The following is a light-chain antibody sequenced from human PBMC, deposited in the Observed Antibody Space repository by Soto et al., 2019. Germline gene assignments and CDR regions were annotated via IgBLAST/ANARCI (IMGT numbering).Light chain of an antibody. CDR1: QSVFSS. CDR3: QQRSNWPPAIT. Sequence: EIVMTQSPATLSVSPGERATLSCRASQSVFSSLAWYQQKPGQAPRLLIYGAATRATGIPARFSGSGSGTDFTLTISSLEPEDFAVYYCQQRSNWPPAITFGQGTRLEIK. V-gene: IGKV3-15*01. CDR2: GAA. J-gene: IGKJ5*01.